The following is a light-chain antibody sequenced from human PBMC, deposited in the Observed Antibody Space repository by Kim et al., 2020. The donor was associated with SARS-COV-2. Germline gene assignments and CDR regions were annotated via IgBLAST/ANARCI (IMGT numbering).Light chain of an antibody. CDR1: QSVSRN. J-gene: IGKJ1*01. CDR3: QQYEVWPRP. CDR2: GAA. V-gene: IGKV3-15*01. Sequence: EIVMTQSPATLSVSPGERATLSCKASQSVSRNLAWYQKKSGQAPRLLIYGAATRATGIPARFSGSGSGTEFTLTISSLQSEDVAVYYCQQYEVWPRPFGLGTKVDIK.